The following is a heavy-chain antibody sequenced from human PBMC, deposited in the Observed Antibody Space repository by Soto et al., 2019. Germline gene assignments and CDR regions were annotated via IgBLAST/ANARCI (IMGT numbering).Heavy chain of an antibody. CDR1: GGTFSSYA. D-gene: IGHD2-8*01. V-gene: IGHV1-69*01. CDR3: ASGFNGVGASRRYGYYYYYGMDV. CDR2: IIPIFGTA. J-gene: IGHJ6*02. Sequence: QVQLVQSGAEVKKPGSSVKVSCKASGGTFSSYAISWVRQAPGQGLEWMGGIIPIFGTANYAQKFQGRVTITADESTSTAYMELSSLRSEDTAVYYCASGFNGVGASRRYGYYYYYGMDVWGQGTTVTVSS.